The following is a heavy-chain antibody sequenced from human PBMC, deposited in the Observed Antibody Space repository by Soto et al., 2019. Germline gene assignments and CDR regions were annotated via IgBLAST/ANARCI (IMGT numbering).Heavy chain of an antibody. V-gene: IGHV3-15*01. J-gene: IGHJ6*02. CDR1: KVTAW. CDR2: IKSKAVGETI. Sequence: EVQLVASGGGLVKPGGSLRLSCGASKVTAWMSWVRQAPGKGLEWVGRIKSKAVGETIDYAAPVQGRFTISRDDSKDMVXXXXXXXXXXXXAXXXXGDLDGSYFGMDVWGQGTTVIVSS. CDR3: GDLDGSYFGMDV. D-gene: IGHD2-21*01.